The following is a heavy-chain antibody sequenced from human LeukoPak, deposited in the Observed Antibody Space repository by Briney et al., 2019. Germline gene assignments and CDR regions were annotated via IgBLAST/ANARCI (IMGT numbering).Heavy chain of an antibody. V-gene: IGHV1-8*01. D-gene: IGHD3-9*01. CDR1: GYTFTSYD. CDR3: ATDSDVLTGYFVQ. CDR2: MNPNSGNT. Sequence: ASVKVSCKASGYTFTSYDINWVRQATGQGLEWMGWMNPNSGNTGYAQKFQGRVTMTRNTSISTAYMELSSLRSEDTAVYYCATDSDVLTGYFVQWGQGTRVTVSS. J-gene: IGHJ4*02.